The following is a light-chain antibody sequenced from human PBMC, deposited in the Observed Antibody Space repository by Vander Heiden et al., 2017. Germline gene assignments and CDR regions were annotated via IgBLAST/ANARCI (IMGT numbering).Light chain of an antibody. CDR2: RDS. Sequence: SYELTQPLSVSVALGQTARITCGGNNIGSKNVHWYQQKPGQAPVLVIYRDSNRPSGIPERLSGSNSGNTATLTISRAQAGDEADYYCQVWDSSTGGVFGGGTKLTVL. J-gene: IGLJ2*01. V-gene: IGLV3-9*01. CDR1: NIGSKN. CDR3: QVWDSSTGGV.